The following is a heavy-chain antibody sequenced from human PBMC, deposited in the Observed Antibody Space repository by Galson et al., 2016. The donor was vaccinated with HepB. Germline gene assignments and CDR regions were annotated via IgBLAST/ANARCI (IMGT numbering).Heavy chain of an antibody. J-gene: IGHJ5*02. Sequence: SVTVSCKASGYSFTNYAMHWVRQAPGQRLEWMGWMNPGDGNTKYSQNFQGRVAMTRDTSASTTYMELSSLRSEDTAVYYCARGGATNWFDPWGQGTLVTVSS. V-gene: IGHV1-3*01. CDR1: GYSFTNYA. CDR2: MNPGDGNT. CDR3: ARGGATNWFDP.